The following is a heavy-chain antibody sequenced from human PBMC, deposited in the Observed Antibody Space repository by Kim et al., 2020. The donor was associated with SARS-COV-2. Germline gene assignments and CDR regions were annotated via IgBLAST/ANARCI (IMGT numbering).Heavy chain of an antibody. CDR1: GFTFSRRA. CDR3: ATDHPSSGWPTFDS. CDR2: VNNNNNP. Sequence: GGSLRLSCAASGFTFSRRAMSWVRQVPGKGLEWIASVNNNNNPYYADSVKGRFTVSRDITKDTLYLQMTSLRADDTALYYCATDHPSSGWPTFDSWGQGT. J-gene: IGHJ4*02. V-gene: IGHV3-23*05. D-gene: IGHD6-19*01.